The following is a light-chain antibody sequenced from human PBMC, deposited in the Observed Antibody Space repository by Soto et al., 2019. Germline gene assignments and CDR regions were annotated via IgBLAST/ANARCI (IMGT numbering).Light chain of an antibody. CDR3: QQHNDCTAFT. CDR2: DAT. Sequence: DLQMTQSPSTLSASVGDRVTITCRASQTISSSLAWYQFKPGIAPNLLIFDATTLQTGVPSRFCGSGFVTEFTLPITGLQPDNFAPYYCQQHNDCTAFTFGQGTKVEIK. J-gene: IGKJ2*01. V-gene: IGKV1-5*01. CDR1: QTISSS.